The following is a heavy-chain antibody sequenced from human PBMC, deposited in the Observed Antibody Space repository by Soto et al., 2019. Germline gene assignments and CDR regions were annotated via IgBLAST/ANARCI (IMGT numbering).Heavy chain of an antibody. V-gene: IGHV3-11*01. CDR2: LSSSGSTI. Sequence: QVQLVESGGGLVKPGGSQRLSCAASGFTFTGYYMTWIREAPGKGLEWVSYLSSSGSTIYYADSVKGRFTISRDNAKNLLYLQMNSLRAEDTAVYYCARVLVFYGGFDPWGQGTLVTVSS. CDR3: ARVLVFYGGFDP. D-gene: IGHD2-21*02. CDR1: GFTFTGYY. J-gene: IGHJ5*02.